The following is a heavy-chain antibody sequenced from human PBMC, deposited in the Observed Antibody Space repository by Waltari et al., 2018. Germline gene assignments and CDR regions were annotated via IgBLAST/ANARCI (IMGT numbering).Heavy chain of an antibody. Sequence: EVQLVESGGGLVQPGRSLRLSCAASGVTFYDFSMHWVRQVPGKGLEWVASLTWNSDTIYYADSVKGRFTVSRDNAKKSLYLQMNSLRPEDRALYYCVRGLYSGSFDVYDHWGQGALVTVSS. V-gene: IGHV3-9*01. CDR1: GVTFYDFS. CDR2: LTWNSDTI. CDR3: VRGLYSGSFDVYDH. J-gene: IGHJ4*02. D-gene: IGHD1-26*01.